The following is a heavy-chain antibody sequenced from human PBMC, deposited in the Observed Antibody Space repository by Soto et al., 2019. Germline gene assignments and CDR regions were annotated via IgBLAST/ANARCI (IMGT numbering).Heavy chain of an antibody. D-gene: IGHD3-22*01. CDR1: GGTFSSYT. J-gene: IGHJ3*02. CDR2: IIPILGIA. CDR3: ARVLYDSSGPDAFDI. V-gene: IGHV1-69*02. Sequence: SSVKVSCKASGGTFSSYTISWVRQAPGQGLEWMGRIIPILGIANYAQKFQGRVTMTADKSTSTVYMELSSLRSEDTAVYYCARVLYDSSGPDAFDIWGQGTMVTVSS.